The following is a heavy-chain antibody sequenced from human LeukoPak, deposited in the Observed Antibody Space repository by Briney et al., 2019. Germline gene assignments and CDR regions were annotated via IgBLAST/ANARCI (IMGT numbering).Heavy chain of an antibody. V-gene: IGHV1-2*02. Sequence: APVKVSCKASGYTFTGYYMHWVRQAPGQGPEWMGWINPNSGGTNYAQKFQGRVTMTRDTSISTAYMELSRLRSDDTAVYYCARDRSGYCTNGVCSSHPYYYYYYMDVWGKGTTVTVSS. CDR1: GYTFTGYY. CDR3: ARDRSGYCTNGVCSSHPYYYYYYMDV. J-gene: IGHJ6*03. D-gene: IGHD2-8*01. CDR2: INPNSGGT.